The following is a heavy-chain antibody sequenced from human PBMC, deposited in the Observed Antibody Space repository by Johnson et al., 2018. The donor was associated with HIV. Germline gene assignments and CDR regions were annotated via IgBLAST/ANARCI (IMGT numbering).Heavy chain of an antibody. CDR2: IWYDGSNK. J-gene: IGHJ3*02. CDR3: TTRFIAARAFDI. D-gene: IGHD6-6*01. V-gene: IGHV3-33*08. CDR1: GFTFDDYI. Sequence: VQLLESGGGLVQPGGSLRLSCAASGFTFDDYIIHWVRQAPGKGLEWVAVIWYDGSNKYYADSVKGRFTISRDNSKNTLYLQMNSLKTEDTAVYYCTTRFIAARAFDIWGQGTMVTVSS.